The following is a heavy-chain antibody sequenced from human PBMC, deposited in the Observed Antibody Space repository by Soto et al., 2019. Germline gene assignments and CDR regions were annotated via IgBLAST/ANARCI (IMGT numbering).Heavy chain of an antibody. D-gene: IGHD5-18*01. CDR2: MNPNSGNT. CDR3: ARGGYSYGWSWFDP. V-gene: IGHV1-8*01. Sequence: ASVKVSCKASGYTFTSYDINWVRQATGQGPEWMGWMNPNSGNTGYAQKFQGRVTMTKNTSISTAYMELSSLRSEDTAVYYCARGGYSYGWSWFDPWGQGTLVTVSS. CDR1: GYTFTSYD. J-gene: IGHJ5*02.